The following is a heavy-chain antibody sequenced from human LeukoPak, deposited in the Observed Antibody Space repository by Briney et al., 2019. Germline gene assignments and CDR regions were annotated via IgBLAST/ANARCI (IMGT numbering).Heavy chain of an antibody. Sequence: GGSLRLSXAASGFTFSSYAMSWVCQTPGKGLEWVSAISGSGGSTYYADSVKGRFTISRDNSKNTLYLQMNSLRAEDTAVYYCAKGDGYVSYYFDYWGQGTLVTVSS. J-gene: IGHJ4*02. CDR3: AKGDGYVSYYFDY. V-gene: IGHV3-23*01. CDR2: ISGSGGST. D-gene: IGHD3-16*01. CDR1: GFTFSSYA.